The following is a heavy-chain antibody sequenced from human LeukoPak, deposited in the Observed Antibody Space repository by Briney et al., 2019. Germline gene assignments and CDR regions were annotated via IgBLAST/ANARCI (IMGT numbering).Heavy chain of an antibody. V-gene: IGHV1-2*04. CDR1: GYTFTGYY. Sequence: ASVKVSCKASGYTFTGYYVHWVRQAPGQGLEWMGWINPNSGGTNYAQKFQGWVTMTRDTSISTAYMELSRLRSDDTAVYYCARESYGDYRDTPTYYYYGMDVWGQGTTVTVSS. D-gene: IGHD4-17*01. CDR3: ARESYGDYRDTPTYYYYGMDV. CDR2: INPNSGGT. J-gene: IGHJ6*02.